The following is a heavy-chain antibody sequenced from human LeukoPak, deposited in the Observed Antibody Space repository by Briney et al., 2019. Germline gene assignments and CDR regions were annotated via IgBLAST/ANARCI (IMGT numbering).Heavy chain of an antibody. D-gene: IGHD6-19*01. V-gene: IGHV1-69*10. CDR2: IIPILGIA. CDR1: GGTFSSYA. CDR3: AREAGSQNYWYFDL. Sequence: VKVSCKASGGTFSSYAISWVRQAPGQGLEWMGRIIPILGIANYAQKFQGRVTITADKSTSTAYMELSSLRSEDTAVYYCAREAGSQNYWYFDLWGRGTLVTVSS. J-gene: IGHJ2*01.